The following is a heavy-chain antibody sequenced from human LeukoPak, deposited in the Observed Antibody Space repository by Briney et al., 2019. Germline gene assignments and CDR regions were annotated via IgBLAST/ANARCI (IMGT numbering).Heavy chain of an antibody. D-gene: IGHD6-19*01. CDR2: IYYSGST. J-gene: IGHJ4*02. V-gene: IGHV4-31*03. CDR1: GGSISSGGYY. CDR3: AGTRLLFDSSGWYTPTYYFDY. Sequence: PSQTLSLTCTVSGGSISSGGYYWSWIRQHPGKGLEWIGYIYYSGSTNYNPSLKSRVTISVDTSKNQFSLKLSSVTAADTAVYYCAGTRLLFDSSGWYTPTYYFDYWGQGTLVTVSS.